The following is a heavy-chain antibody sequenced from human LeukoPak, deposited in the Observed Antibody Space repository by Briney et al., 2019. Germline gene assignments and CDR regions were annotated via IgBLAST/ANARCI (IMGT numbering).Heavy chain of an antibody. J-gene: IGHJ3*02. D-gene: IGHD6-19*01. CDR3: AKDRGGIAVAGIAFGI. CDR2: ISGSGGST. CDR1: GFTFSSYA. V-gene: IGHV3-23*01. Sequence: GGSLRLSCAASGFTFSSYAMSWVRQAPGKGLEWVSAISGSGGSTYYADSVKGRFTISRDNSKNTLYLQMNSLRAEDTAVYYCAKDRGGIAVAGIAFGIWGQGTMVTVSS.